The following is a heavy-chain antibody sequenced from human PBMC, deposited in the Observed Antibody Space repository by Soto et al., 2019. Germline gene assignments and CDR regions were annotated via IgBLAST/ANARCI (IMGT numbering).Heavy chain of an antibody. CDR3: ARDPGSGHYFDY. D-gene: IGHD2-15*01. J-gene: IGHJ4*02. CDR1: GYTFTSYG. V-gene: IGHV1-3*01. CDR2: INPDNANT. Sequence: ASVKVSCKASGYTFTSYGISWVRQAPGQRLEWMGWINPDNANTKYSQNFQGRVTFTRDTSATTAYMELSSLRSEDTAVYFCARDPGSGHYFDYWGQGTLVTVSS.